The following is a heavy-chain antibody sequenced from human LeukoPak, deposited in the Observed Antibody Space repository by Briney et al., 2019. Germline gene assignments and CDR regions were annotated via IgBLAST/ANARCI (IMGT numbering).Heavy chain of an antibody. V-gene: IGHV1-46*01. D-gene: IGHD4-17*01. Sequence: ASVKVSCKASGYTFTSYYMHWVRQAPGQGLEWMGIINPSGGSTSYAQKFQGRVTMTRDTSTSTVYMELGSLRSEDTAVYYCAREPSTTVTAYYYGMDVWGQGTTVTVSS. CDR3: AREPSTTVTAYYYGMDV. J-gene: IGHJ6*02. CDR1: GYTFTSYY. CDR2: INPSGGST.